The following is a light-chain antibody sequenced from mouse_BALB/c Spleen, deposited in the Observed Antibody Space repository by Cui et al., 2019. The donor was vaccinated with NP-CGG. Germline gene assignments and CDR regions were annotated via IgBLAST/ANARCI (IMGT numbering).Light chain of an antibody. CDR1: TGAVTTSNY. Sequence: AVVTQYSPLTTSPGKTDTPTWRPSTGAVTTSNYANWVQEKPDHLFTGLIGGTNNRAPGVPARFSGSLIGDKAALTITGAQTEDEAIYFCALWYSNHWVFGGGTKLTVL. CDR3: ALWYSNHWV. V-gene: IGLV1*01. CDR2: GTN. J-gene: IGLJ1*01.